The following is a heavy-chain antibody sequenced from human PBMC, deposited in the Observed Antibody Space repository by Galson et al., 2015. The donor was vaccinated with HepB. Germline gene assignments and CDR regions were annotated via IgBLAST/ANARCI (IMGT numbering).Heavy chain of an antibody. CDR3: ASSTIFGTDYMDV. Sequence: SLRLSCAASGFTFSDYYMSWIRQAPGKGLEWVAYISSSSSYTNYADSVKGRFTISRDNAKNSLYLQMNSLRAEDTAVYYCASSTIFGTDYMDVWGKGTTVTVSS. CDR2: ISSSSSYT. D-gene: IGHD3-3*01. J-gene: IGHJ6*03. V-gene: IGHV3-11*06. CDR1: GFTFSDYY.